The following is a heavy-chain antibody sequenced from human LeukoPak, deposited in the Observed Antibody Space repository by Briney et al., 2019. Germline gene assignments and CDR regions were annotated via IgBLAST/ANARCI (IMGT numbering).Heavy chain of an antibody. J-gene: IGHJ5*02. Sequence: PSETLSLTCAVYGGSFSGYYWSWIRQPPGKGLEWIGEINHSGSTNYNPSLKSRVTISVDTSKNQFSPKLSSVTAADTAVYYCARVGSSSWKGFDPWGQGTLVTVSS. CDR2: INHSGST. D-gene: IGHD6-13*01. CDR1: GGSFSGYY. V-gene: IGHV4-34*01. CDR3: ARVGSSSWKGFDP.